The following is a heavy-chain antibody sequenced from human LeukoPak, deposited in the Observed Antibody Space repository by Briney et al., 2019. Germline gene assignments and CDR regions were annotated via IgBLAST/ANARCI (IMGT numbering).Heavy chain of an antibody. Sequence: GGSLRLSCAASGFTFSSYSMNWVRQAPGKGLEWVSSISSSSSYIYYADSVKGRFTISSDNAKNSLYLQMNSLRAEDTAVYYCARDSFDILTGPPSENAFDIWGQGTMVTVSS. V-gene: IGHV3-21*01. CDR3: ARDSFDILTGPPSENAFDI. J-gene: IGHJ3*02. CDR1: GFTFSSYS. CDR2: ISSSSSYI. D-gene: IGHD3-9*01.